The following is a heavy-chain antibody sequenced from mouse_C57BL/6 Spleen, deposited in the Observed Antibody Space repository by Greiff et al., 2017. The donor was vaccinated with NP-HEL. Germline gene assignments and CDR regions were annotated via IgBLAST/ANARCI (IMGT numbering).Heavy chain of an antibody. J-gene: IGHJ3*01. V-gene: IGHV5-17*01. CDR1: GFTFSDYG. CDR3: ARSYYGSSSGFAY. CDR2: ISSGSSTI. D-gene: IGHD1-1*01. Sequence: EVMLVESGGGLVKPGGSLKLSCAASGFTFSDYGMHWVRQAPEKGLEWVAYISSGSSTIYYADTVKGRFTISRDNAKNTLFLQMTSLRSEDTAMYYCARSYYGSSSGFAYWGQGTLVTVSA.